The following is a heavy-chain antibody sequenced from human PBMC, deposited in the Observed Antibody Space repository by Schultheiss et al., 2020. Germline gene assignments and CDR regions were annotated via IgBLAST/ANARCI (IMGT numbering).Heavy chain of an antibody. CDR3: ARTTVTTEGMDV. Sequence: ASVKVSCKASGGTFSSYAISWVRQAPGQGLEWMGWMNPNSGNRGYAQKFQGRVTMTRNTSISTAYMELSSLRSEDTAVYYCARTTVTTEGMDVWGQGTTVTVSS. J-gene: IGHJ6*02. V-gene: IGHV1-8*02. D-gene: IGHD4-17*01. CDR2: MNPNSGNR. CDR1: GGTFSSYA.